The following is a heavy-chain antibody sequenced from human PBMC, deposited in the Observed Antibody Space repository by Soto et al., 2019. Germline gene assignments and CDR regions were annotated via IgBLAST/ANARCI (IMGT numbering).Heavy chain of an antibody. V-gene: IGHV3-21*01. Sequence: EVQLVESGGGLVKPGGSLRLSCAASGFTFSSYSMNWVRQAPGKGLEWVSSISSSSSYIYYADSVKGRFTISRDNAKNSRYLQMNSLRAEDTAVYYCARSIGDYGALRGGLFDYWGQGTLVTVSS. J-gene: IGHJ4*02. D-gene: IGHD4-17*01. CDR2: ISSSSSYI. CDR3: ARSIGDYGALRGGLFDY. CDR1: GFTFSSYS.